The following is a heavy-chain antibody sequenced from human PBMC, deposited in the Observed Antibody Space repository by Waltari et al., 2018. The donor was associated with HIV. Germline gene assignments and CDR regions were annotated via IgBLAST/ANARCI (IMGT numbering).Heavy chain of an antibody. CDR2: IRSKAYGGTT. CDR3: TRARGCGGDCYSLNFDY. V-gene: IGHV3-49*04. Sequence: EVQLVESGGGLVQPGRSLRLSCTASGFTFGDYAMSWVRQAPGKGLEWVGFIRSKAYGGTTEYAASVKGRFTISRDDSKSIAYLQMNSLKTEDTAVYYCTRARGCGGDCYSLNFDYWGQGTLVTVSS. J-gene: IGHJ4*02. CDR1: GFTFGDYA. D-gene: IGHD2-21*02.